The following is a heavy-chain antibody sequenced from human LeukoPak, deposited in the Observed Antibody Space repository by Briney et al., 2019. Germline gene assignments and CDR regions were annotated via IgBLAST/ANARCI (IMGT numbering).Heavy chain of an antibody. CDR2: IIPIFGTA. CDR3: ARALQGYDFWSGYRHYYYYMDV. CDR1: GGTFSRYA. Sequence: SVKVSCKASGGTFSRYAISWVRQAPGQGLEWMRGIIPIFGTANYAQKFQGRVTITTDESTSTAYMELSSLRSEDTAVYSCARALQGYDFWSGYRHYYYYMDVWGKGTTVTVSS. J-gene: IGHJ6*03. D-gene: IGHD3-3*01. V-gene: IGHV1-69*05.